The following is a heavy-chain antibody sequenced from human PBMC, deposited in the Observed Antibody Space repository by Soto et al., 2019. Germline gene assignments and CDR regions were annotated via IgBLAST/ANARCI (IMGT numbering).Heavy chain of an antibody. D-gene: IGHD3-3*01. CDR3: ARRLKDDSGSSPYYSVFAV. CDR2: IDPSDSYT. J-gene: IGHJ6*02. Sequence: SLNISRQGSGYIVTNYWINWLRQVSGGGLEWLGRIDPSDSYTRYSPPLQGQVTISADTSISTAYLQWSSLKASDSGMYYCARRLKDDSGSSPYYSVFAVWGRGTTVTVSS. V-gene: IGHV5-10-1*04. CDR1: GYIVTNYW.